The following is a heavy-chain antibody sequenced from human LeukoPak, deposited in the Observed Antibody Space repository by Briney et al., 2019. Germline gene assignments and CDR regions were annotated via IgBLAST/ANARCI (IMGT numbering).Heavy chain of an antibody. Sequence: SGTLSLTCAVSGGSISSSNWWSWVRQPPGKGLEWIGEIYHSGSTNYNPSLKSRVTISVDTSKNQFSLKLSSVTAADTAVYYCARSGIVYYYYYMDVWGKGTTVTVSS. D-gene: IGHD3-10*01. J-gene: IGHJ6*03. CDR1: GGSISSSNW. CDR2: IYHSGST. V-gene: IGHV4-4*02. CDR3: ARSGIVYYYYYMDV.